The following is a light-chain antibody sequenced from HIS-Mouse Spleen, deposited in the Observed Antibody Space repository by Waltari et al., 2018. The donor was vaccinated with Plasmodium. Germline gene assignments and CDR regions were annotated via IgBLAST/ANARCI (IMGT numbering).Light chain of an antibody. CDR2: EGS. CDR1: SSDVGSYNL. Sequence: QSALTQPASVSGSPGTSITISCPGTSSDVGSYNLVSWYQQHPGKAPKLMIYEGSKRPSGVSNRFSGSKSGNTASLTISGLQAEDEADYYCCSYAGSSTYVFGTGTKVTVL. V-gene: IGLV2-23*01. J-gene: IGLJ1*01. CDR3: CSYAGSSTYV.